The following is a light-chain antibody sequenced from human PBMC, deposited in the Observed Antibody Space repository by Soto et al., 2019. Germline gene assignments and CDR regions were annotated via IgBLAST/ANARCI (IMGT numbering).Light chain of an antibody. CDR3: QHRSIWPVS. J-gene: IGKJ5*01. CDR1: QSVSSN. V-gene: IGKV3-11*01. Sequence: EILMTQSPATLAVSPGERATLSCGASQSVSSNLAWYQQKPGQAPRLLIYDASYRATGIPARFSGSGSGTDFTLTISSLEPEDFEVYYCQHRSIWPVSFGQGTRLEIK. CDR2: DAS.